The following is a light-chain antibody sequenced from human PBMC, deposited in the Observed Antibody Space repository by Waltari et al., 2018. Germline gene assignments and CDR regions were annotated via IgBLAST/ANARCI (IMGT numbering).Light chain of an antibody. V-gene: IGLV2-23*02. CDR2: DVS. CDR3: CSYAGSFTHVL. CDR1: SSAVGGYHY. Sequence: QSALTQPASVSGSPGQSVPISCTGTSSAVGGYHYVPCYQQYPGKAPKLMIYDVSKRPSWVSNRFSGSKSGNTASLTISGLQAEDEADYYCCSYAGSFTHVLFGGGTKLTVL. J-gene: IGLJ2*01.